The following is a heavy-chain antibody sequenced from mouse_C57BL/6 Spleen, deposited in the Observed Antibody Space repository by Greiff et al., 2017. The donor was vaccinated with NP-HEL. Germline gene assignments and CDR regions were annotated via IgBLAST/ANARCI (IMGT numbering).Heavy chain of an antibody. CDR1: GYTFTDYN. CDR2: INPNNGGT. CDR3: ARNPTLYYGSSYYFDY. J-gene: IGHJ2*01. V-gene: IGHV1-22*01. Sequence: VQLKQSGPELVKPGASVKMSCKASGYTFTDYNMHWVKQSHGKSLEWIGYINPNNGGTSYNQKFKGKATLTVNKSSSTAYMELRSLTSEDSAVYYCARNPTLYYGSSYYFDYWGQGTTLTVSS. D-gene: IGHD1-1*01.